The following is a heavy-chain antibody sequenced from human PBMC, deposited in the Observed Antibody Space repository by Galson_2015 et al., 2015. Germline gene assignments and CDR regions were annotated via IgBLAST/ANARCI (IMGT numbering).Heavy chain of an antibody. V-gene: IGHV3-7*03. Sequence: SLRLSCAASGFTFSSYWMSWVRQAPGKGLEWVANIKQDGSEKYYVDSVKGRFTISRDNAKNSLYLQMNSLRAEDTAVYYCARDQGVRGTDGRRHWGTFDYWGQGTLVTVSS. CDR3: ARDQGVRGTDGRRHWGTFDY. J-gene: IGHJ4*02. CDR2: IKQDGSEK. CDR1: GFTFSSYW. D-gene: IGHD3-16*01.